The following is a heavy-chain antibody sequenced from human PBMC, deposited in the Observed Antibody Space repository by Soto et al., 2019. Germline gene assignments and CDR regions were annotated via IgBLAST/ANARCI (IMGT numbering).Heavy chain of an antibody. J-gene: IGHJ4*02. Sequence: GESLKISCGASGFTFSNFAMSWVRQAPERGLEWVSGISASGRDIHYADSVKDRFTVSRDNSKNTLYLQMNSLRAEDTAIYYCAKGKTSGWYYFDYWGQGALVTVSS. D-gene: IGHD6-19*01. CDR1: GFTFSNFA. CDR2: ISASGRDI. V-gene: IGHV3-23*01. CDR3: AKGKTSGWYYFDY.